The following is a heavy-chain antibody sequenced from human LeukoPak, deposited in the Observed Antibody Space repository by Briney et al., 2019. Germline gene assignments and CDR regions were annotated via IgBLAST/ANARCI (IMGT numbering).Heavy chain of an antibody. D-gene: IGHD5-12*01. V-gene: IGHV1-69*04. CDR3: ARGIVATIDLDY. CDR1: GGTFSSYA. Sequence: SVKVSCKASGGTFSSYAISWVRQAPGQGLEWMGRIIPIFGIANYAQKFQGRVTITADKSTSTAYLELSSLSSEDTAVYYCARGIVATIDLDYWGQGTLVTVSS. J-gene: IGHJ4*02. CDR2: IIPIFGIA.